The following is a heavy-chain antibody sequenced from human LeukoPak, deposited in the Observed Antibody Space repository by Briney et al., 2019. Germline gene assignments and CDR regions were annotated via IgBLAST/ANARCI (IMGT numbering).Heavy chain of an antibody. Sequence: GGSLRLSCAPSGFTFSSYAMSWGPHGPRKGLERVSAISGSGGSTYYADSVKGRFTISRDNPKNTLYLQMNSLRAEDTAVYYCARDWALRTGPFALWGQGTLVTVSS. J-gene: IGHJ5*02. CDR1: GFTFSSYA. CDR2: ISGSGGST. D-gene: IGHD1-14*01. CDR3: ARDWALRTGPFAL. V-gene: IGHV3-23*01.